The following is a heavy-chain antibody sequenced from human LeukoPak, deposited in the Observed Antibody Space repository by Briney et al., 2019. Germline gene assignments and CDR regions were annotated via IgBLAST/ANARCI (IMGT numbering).Heavy chain of an antibody. J-gene: IGHJ4*02. CDR2: ISNSDDST. V-gene: IGHV3-23*01. Sequence: PGESLRLSCAASGFPFSGYAMSWVRQAPGKGLGWVSTISNSDDSTYYADSVKGRFTISRDNSENTLFLRMNSLRAEDTAVYYCAKATGYLLWGQGTLVIVSS. CDR3: AKATGYLL. CDR1: GFPFSGYA. D-gene: IGHD1-14*01.